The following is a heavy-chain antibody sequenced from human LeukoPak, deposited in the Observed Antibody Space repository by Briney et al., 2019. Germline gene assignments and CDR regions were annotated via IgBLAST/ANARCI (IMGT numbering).Heavy chain of an antibody. CDR1: GFTFNNYA. CDR3: AKDQEYAKYYFNY. D-gene: IGHD2-8*01. J-gene: IGHJ4*02. V-gene: IGHV3-23*01. Sequence: GGSLRLSCAASGFTFNNYAMNWVRQAPGKGLEWVSGISGSGDSASYADSVKGRFTISRDNSKNTLYLQMNSLRAEDTAVYYCAKDQEYAKYYFNYWGQGTLVTVSS. CDR2: ISGSGDSA.